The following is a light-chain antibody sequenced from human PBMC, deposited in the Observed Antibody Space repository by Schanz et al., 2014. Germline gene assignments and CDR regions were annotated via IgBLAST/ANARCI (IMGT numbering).Light chain of an antibody. CDR3: QQYDASRT. V-gene: IGKV3-20*01. CDR2: GAS. J-gene: IGKJ1*01. CDR1: QSVSSNS. Sequence: EIVLTQSPGTLSLSPGERATLSCRASQSVSSNSLAWYQQTPGQAPRLLIYGASSRATGIPDRFSGSGSGTDFTLTISRLEPEDFAVYYCQQYDASRTFGQGTKVEIK.